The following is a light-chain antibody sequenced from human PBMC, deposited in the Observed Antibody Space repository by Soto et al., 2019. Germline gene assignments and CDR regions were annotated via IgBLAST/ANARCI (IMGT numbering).Light chain of an antibody. J-gene: IGLJ1*01. CDR1: SSDVGGYNS. CDR3: SPSVGSNTSV. CDR2: EVT. Sequence: QSVLTQPPSASGSPGQSVTISCTGTSSDVGGYNSVSWYQQHPGKAPKLMIYEVTKRPSGVPDRFSGSKSGYTASLTVSGLQAEDDADYYRSPSVGSNTSVFGTGPTVTVL. V-gene: IGLV2-8*01.